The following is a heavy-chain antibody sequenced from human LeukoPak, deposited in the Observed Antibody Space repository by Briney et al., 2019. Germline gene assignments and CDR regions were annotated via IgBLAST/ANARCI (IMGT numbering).Heavy chain of an antibody. J-gene: IGHJ4*02. CDR3: AKGITAADTGLDY. CDR1: GFTFSSYA. CDR2: IGGSGGSS. V-gene: IGHV3-23*01. Sequence: GGSLRLSCVTSGFTFSSYAMSWVRQAPGKGLEWVSAIGGSGGSSYYADSVKGRFTVSRDISKNTLYLQMNSLRAEDTALYYCAKGITAADTGLDYWGQGTLVTVSS. D-gene: IGHD6-13*01.